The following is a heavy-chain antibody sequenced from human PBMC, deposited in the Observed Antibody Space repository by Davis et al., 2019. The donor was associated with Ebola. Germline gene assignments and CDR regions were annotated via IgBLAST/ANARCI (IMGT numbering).Heavy chain of an antibody. D-gene: IGHD1-7*01. CDR3: ARGNYEKNYYHYGLDV. V-gene: IGHV4-34*01. J-gene: IGHJ6*02. CDR1: GASFSTYY. Sequence: SETLSLTCAVYGASFSTYYWSWIRQPPGKGLEWIGEINHSGSTNYTPSLKSRITISVDTSKNQFSLKLSSVTAADTAVYYCARGNYEKNYYHYGLDVWGQGTTVTVSS. CDR2: INHSGST.